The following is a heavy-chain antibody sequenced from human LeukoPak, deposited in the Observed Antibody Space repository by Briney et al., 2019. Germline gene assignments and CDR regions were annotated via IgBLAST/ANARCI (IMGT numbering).Heavy chain of an antibody. D-gene: IGHD5-24*01. CDR3: ARVGPHRKMATTRYHFDY. Sequence: ASVKVSCKASGYTFINYGISWVRQAPGQGLEWIGWISGYNGNTKYARKLQGRVTMTTDTSTSTAYMELRSLRSDDTAVYYCARVGPHRKMATTRYHFDYWGQGTLVTVSS. J-gene: IGHJ4*02. CDR2: ISGYNGNT. V-gene: IGHV1-18*01. CDR1: GYTFINYG.